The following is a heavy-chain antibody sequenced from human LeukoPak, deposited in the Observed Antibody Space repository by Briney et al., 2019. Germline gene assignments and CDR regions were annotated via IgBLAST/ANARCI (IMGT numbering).Heavy chain of an antibody. CDR2: IDNDGSSS. V-gene: IGHV3-74*01. J-gene: IGHJ4*02. Sequence: GGSLRLSCAASGFTFTRHWMHWVRQAPGRGLVWVSRIDNDGSSSTYADSVKGRFTTSRDSAKNTLYLQMTSLRDEDTAVYFCAKRGVVIRVILVGFHKEAYYFDSWGQGALVTVSS. CDR1: GFTFTRHW. D-gene: IGHD3-22*01. CDR3: AKRGVVIRVILVGFHKEAYYFDS.